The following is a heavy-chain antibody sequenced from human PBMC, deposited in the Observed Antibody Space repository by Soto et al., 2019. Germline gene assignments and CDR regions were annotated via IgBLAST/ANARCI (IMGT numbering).Heavy chain of an antibody. CDR3: AASSGWYFETTRGYYYYYGMDV. V-gene: IGHV3-30-3*01. D-gene: IGHD6-19*01. CDR1: GFTFSSYA. CDR2: ISYDGSNK. Sequence: PGGSLRLSCAASGFTFSSYAMHWVRQAPGKXLEWVAVISYDGSNKYYADSVKGRFTISRDNSKNTLYLQMNSLRAEDTAVYYCAASSGWYFETTRGYYYYYGMDVWGQGTTVTVSS. J-gene: IGHJ6*02.